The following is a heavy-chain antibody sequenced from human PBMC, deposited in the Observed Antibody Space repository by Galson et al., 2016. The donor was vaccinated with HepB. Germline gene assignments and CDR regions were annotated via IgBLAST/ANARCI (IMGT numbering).Heavy chain of an antibody. CDR1: GFTFSSYA. CDR3: ARDEDESGWLSNFDY. V-gene: IGHV3-30*04. J-gene: IGHJ4*02. Sequence: SLRLSCAASGFTFSSYAMHWVRQAPGKGLEWVAVISYDGSNKYYADSVKGRFTISRDNSKNTLYLQMNSLRAEDTAVYYCARDEDESGWLSNFDYWGQGTLVTVSS. D-gene: IGHD6-19*01. CDR2: ISYDGSNK.